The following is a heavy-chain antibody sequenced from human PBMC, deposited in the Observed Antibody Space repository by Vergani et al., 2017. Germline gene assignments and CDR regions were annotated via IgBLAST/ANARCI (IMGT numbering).Heavy chain of an antibody. CDR2: LTGGGGST. J-gene: IGHJ4*02. CDR1: GFSFSGYW. Sequence: EVQLVESGGGLIHPGGSLRLSCEGSGFSFSGYWMHWVRQSPEKGLVWVSALTGGGGSTYYADSFKGRFIISRDNSRDTLYLQMNSLRPEDTATYYCVKDAGSYENFFDSWGQGTLVTVSS. CDR3: VKDAGSYENFFDS. V-gene: IGHV3-23*04. D-gene: IGHD1-26*01.